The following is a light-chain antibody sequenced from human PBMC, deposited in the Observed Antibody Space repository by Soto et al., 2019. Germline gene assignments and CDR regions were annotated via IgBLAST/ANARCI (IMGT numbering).Light chain of an antibody. J-gene: IGKJ1*01. CDR2: GAS. CDR1: QSVSSSF. CDR3: QQYDSSPWT. V-gene: IGKV3-20*01. Sequence: EIVLTQSPGTLSLSQGERATLSCRASQSVSSSFLAWYQQKPGQAPRLLIYGASSRATGIPDRFSGSGSGTDFTLTISGLEPEDFAVYHCQQYDSSPWTFGQGTKVEIK.